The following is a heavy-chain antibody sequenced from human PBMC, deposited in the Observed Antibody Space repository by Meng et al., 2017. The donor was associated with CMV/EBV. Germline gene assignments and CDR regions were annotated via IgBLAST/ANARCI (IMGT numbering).Heavy chain of an antibody. D-gene: IGHD3/OR15-3a*01. V-gene: IGHV3-21*01. CDR1: GFTFSSYS. Sequence: GESLKISCAASGFTFSSYSMNWVRQAPGKGLEWVSSIISSSSYIYYADSVKGRFTISRDNAKNSLYLQMNSLRADDTAVYYCARLPGTGSWDKDVWGQGTTVTVSS. J-gene: IGHJ6*02. CDR3: ARLPGTGSWDKDV. CDR2: IISSSSYI.